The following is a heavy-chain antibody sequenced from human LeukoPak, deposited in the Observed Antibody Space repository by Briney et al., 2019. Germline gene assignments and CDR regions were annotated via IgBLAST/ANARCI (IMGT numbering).Heavy chain of an antibody. CDR1: GFTFSSHS. CDR2: LNTDGTIT. V-gene: IGHV3-74*01. CDR3: ARIVEGGNSDF. Sequence: PGGSLRLSCTASGFTFSSHSMNWVRQAPGEGLVWVSRLNTDGTITSYADSVRGRFTISRDNAKNTLYLQMSNLRAEDTAVYYCARIVEGGNSDFWGQGTLVTVSS. D-gene: IGHD4-23*01. J-gene: IGHJ4*02.